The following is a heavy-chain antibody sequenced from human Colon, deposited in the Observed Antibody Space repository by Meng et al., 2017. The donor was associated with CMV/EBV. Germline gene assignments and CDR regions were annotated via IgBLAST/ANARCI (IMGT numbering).Heavy chain of an antibody. J-gene: IGHJ4*02. CDR2: IKSKLYGMTT. CDR1: GFIFGDRW. V-gene: IGHV3-15*01. Sequence: GESLKISCAASGFIFGDRWMNWVRQAPGEGLEWLGRIKSKLYGMTTDYAAPVKGRFLISRDNSKITLFLQMNTLGTEDTAIYYCTTGLYDSGGVDHWGQGTLVTVSS. CDR3: TTGLYDSGGVDH. D-gene: IGHD2-21*01.